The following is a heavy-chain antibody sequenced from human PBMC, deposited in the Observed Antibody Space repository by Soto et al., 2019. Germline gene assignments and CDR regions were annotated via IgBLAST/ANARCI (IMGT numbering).Heavy chain of an antibody. J-gene: IGHJ6*02. CDR2: IWYDGSNK. D-gene: IGHD2-21*02. Sequence: GGSLRLSCAASGFTFSNYAMQWVRQAPGKGLEWVAVIWYDGSNKYYADSVKGRFTISRDNSKNTLYLQMNSLRAEDTAVYYCARDNRGVVTAIPSYYYYGMDVWGQGTTVTVSS. CDR3: ARDNRGVVTAIPSYYYYGMDV. CDR1: GFTFSNYA. V-gene: IGHV3-33*08.